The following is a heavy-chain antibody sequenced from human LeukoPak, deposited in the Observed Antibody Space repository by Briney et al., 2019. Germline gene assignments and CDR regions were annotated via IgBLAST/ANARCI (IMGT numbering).Heavy chain of an antibody. CDR3: AREKVNWFDP. V-gene: IGHV3-30*02. J-gene: IGHJ5*02. Sequence: PGGSLRLSCAASGFTFSSYGMHWVRQAPGKGLEWVAFIRYDGSNKYYADSVKGRFTISRDNAKNSLYLQMNSLRAEDTAVYYCAREKVNWFDPWGQGTLVTVSS. CDR1: GFTFSSYG. CDR2: IRYDGSNK.